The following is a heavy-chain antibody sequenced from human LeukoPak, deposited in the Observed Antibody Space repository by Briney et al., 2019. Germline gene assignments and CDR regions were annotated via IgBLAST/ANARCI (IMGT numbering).Heavy chain of an antibody. V-gene: IGHV3-53*01. Sequence: ETLSLTCAVYGGSFSGYYWSWIRQPPGKGLEWVSVIYSDGGTFYSDSVKGRFTISRDYSKNTLYLQMNSLRADDTAVYYCARGSSGPAFWGQGTLVTVSS. CDR2: IYSDGGT. D-gene: IGHD6-19*01. CDR1: GGSFSGYY. CDR3: ARGSSGPAF. J-gene: IGHJ1*01.